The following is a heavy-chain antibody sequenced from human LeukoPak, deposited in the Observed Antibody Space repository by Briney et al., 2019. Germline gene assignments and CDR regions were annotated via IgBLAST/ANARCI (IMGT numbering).Heavy chain of an antibody. CDR1: GYTLTELS. Sequence: ASVKVSCKVSGYTLTELSMHWVRQAPGKGLEWMGGFDPEDGETIYAQKFQGRVTMTEDTSTDTAYMELSSLRSEDTAVYYCATAPVGQWLVQYFQHWGQGTLVTVSS. V-gene: IGHV1-24*01. CDR3: ATAPVGQWLVQYFQH. J-gene: IGHJ1*01. CDR2: FDPEDGET. D-gene: IGHD6-19*01.